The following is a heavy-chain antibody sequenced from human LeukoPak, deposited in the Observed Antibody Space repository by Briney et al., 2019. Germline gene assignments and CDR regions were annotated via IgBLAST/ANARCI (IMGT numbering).Heavy chain of an antibody. CDR3: AADLDLTGRPVDY. D-gene: IGHD3-9*01. J-gene: IGHJ4*02. Sequence: MAGGSLRLSCAASGFTFSDYYMSWIRQAPGKGLEWVSYISSSGSTIYYADSVKGRFTISRDNAKNSLYLQMNSLRAEDTAVYYCAADLDLTGRPVDYWGQGTLVTVSS. CDR2: ISSSGSTI. V-gene: IGHV3-11*01. CDR1: GFTFSDYY.